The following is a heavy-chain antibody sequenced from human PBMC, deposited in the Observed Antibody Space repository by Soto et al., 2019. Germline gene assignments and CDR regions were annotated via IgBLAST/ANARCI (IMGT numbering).Heavy chain of an antibody. CDR2: INAANGNT. CDR3: ARSGGLDD. J-gene: IGHJ4*02. CDR1: GYSFTSYA. Sequence: QVQLVQSGAEVKKPGASVKVSCKASGYSFTSYAIHWVRQAPGQGLECMGWINAANGNTRYSQKFQGRVTITRDTSATTAYIELSSLTSEDTAVYYCARSGGLDDWGQGTLITVSS. D-gene: IGHD3-10*01. V-gene: IGHV1-3*01.